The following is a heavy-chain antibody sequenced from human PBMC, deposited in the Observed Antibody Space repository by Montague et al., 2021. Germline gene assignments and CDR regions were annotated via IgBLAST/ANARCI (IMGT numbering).Heavy chain of an antibody. CDR1: GGSISSSNW. CDR2: IYYSGST. D-gene: IGHD3-16*02. Sequence: SETLSLTCGVSGGSISSSNWWTWVRQSPGKGLEWVGEIYYSGSTNYNPSLKSRVSISVDKSKNQFSLQLTAVAAADTAVYFCVRDKGEISLAGVNVQGNGWFGPWGQGTLVTVSS. V-gene: IGHV4-4*02. J-gene: IGHJ5*02. CDR3: VRDKGEISLAGVNVQGNGWFGP.